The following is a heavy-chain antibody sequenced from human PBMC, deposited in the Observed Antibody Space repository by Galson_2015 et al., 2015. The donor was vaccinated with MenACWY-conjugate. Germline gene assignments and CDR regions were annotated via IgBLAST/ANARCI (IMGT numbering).Heavy chain of an antibody. Sequence: SLKLSCAASGFTFSDYDMNWLRQAPGKGLEWISYINSGGSSINHSEFVKGRFTISRDNAKNSQYLQMNSLRAEDTAVYYCARVGGAVKEADYWGRPSLVTASS. J-gene: IGHJ4*02. CDR2: INSGGSSI. CDR1: GFTFSDYD. D-gene: IGHD3-16*01. CDR3: ARVGGAVKEADY. V-gene: IGHV3-11*01.